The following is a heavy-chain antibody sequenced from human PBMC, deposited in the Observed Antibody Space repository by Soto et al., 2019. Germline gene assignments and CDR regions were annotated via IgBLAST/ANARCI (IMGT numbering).Heavy chain of an antibody. D-gene: IGHD1-1*01. CDR2: ISYDGSNK. CDR3: ARDFFPDKYDWNYYGMDV. J-gene: IGHJ6*02. V-gene: IGHV3-30-3*01. CDR1: GFTFSSYA. Sequence: GGSLRLCCAASGFTFSSYAMHWVRQAPGKGLEWVAVISYDGSNKYYADSVKGRFTISRDNSKNTLYLQMNSLRAEDTAVYYCARDFFPDKYDWNYYGMDVWGQGTTVTVSS.